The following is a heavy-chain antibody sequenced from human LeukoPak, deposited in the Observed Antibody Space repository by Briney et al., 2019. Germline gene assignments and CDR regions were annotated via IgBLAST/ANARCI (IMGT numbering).Heavy chain of an antibody. CDR2: INPSVGST. D-gene: IGHD2-15*01. Sequence: ASVKVSCKASGYTFTSYYMHWVRQAPGQGLEWMGIINPSVGSTSYAQKFQCRVTMTSDESTSTAYMELSSLRSEDTAVYYCASSMVVRHYYYYYMDVWGKGTTVTVSS. J-gene: IGHJ6*03. V-gene: IGHV1-46*01. CDR3: ASSMVVRHYYYYYMDV. CDR1: GYTFTSYY.